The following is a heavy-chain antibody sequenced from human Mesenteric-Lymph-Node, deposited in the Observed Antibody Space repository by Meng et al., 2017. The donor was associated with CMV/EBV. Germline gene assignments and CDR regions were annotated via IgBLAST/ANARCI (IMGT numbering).Heavy chain of an antibody. CDR1: GYSFTSYW. CDR2: IYPGDSDT. Sequence: GESLKISCKGSGYSFTSYWIGWVRQMPGKGLEWMGIIYPGDSDTRYSPSFQGQVTISADKSISTAYLQWSSLKASDTAMYYCARRGPRSQLRGMVWYFDYWGQGTLVTVSS. D-gene: IGHD2-2*01. J-gene: IGHJ4*02. CDR3: ARRGPRSQLRGMVWYFDY. V-gene: IGHV5-51*01.